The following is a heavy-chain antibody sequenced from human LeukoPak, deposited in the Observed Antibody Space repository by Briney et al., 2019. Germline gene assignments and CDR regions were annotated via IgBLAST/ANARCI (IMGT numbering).Heavy chain of an antibody. CDR1: GGSISSYY. D-gene: IGHD1-7*01. J-gene: IGHJ6*03. Sequence: SETLSLTCTVSGGSISSYYWSWIRQPPGKGLEWIGYIYHSGSTYYNPSLKSRVTISVDRSKNQFSLKLSSVTAADTAVYYCARGRTGTTLGYYYYMDVWGKGTTVTVSS. V-gene: IGHV4-59*12. CDR3: ARGRTGTTLGYYYYMDV. CDR2: IYHSGST.